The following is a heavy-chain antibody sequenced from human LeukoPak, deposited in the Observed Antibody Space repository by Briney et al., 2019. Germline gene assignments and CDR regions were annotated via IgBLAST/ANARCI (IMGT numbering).Heavy chain of an antibody. V-gene: IGHV4-39*01. CDR1: GGSLSSSGYY. Sequence: PSETLSLTCTVSGGSLSSSGYYWGWLRQPPGTGLEWVGRIYSSGSTYYNASRKSRVPISVDPPKNQFSLTLSSVTAADTAVYYCASPTVRGTHYYYMDVWGKGTTVTVAS. CDR2: IYSSGST. CDR3: ASPTVRGTHYYYMDV. J-gene: IGHJ6*03. D-gene: IGHD3-10*01.